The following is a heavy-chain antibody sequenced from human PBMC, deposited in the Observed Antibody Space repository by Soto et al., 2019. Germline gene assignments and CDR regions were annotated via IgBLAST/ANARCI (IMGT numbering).Heavy chain of an antibody. CDR3: ARGSWWLLPDYFDY. D-gene: IGHD2-21*02. J-gene: IGHJ4*02. CDR2: ISAYNGNT. CDR1: GYTFTSYG. Sequence: QVQLVQSGAEVKKPGASVLVSCKASGYTFTSYGISWVRQAPGQGLGWMGWISAYNGNTNYAQKLQGRVTMTTDTSTSTAYMELESLRSYDTAVYYYARGSWWLLPDYFDYWGQGTLVTVSS. V-gene: IGHV1-18*01.